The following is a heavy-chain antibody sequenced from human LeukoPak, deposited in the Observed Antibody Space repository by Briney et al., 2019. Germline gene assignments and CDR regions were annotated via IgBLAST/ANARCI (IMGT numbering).Heavy chain of an antibody. Sequence: GGSLRLSCVASGFTVSSNYMSWVRQAPGKGLEWVSVIYSGGSTYYADSVKGRFTISRDNSKNTLYLQMNSLRAEDTAVYYCAREKQQLDGMDVWGQGTTVTVSS. CDR3: AREKQQLDGMDV. CDR2: IYSGGST. J-gene: IGHJ6*02. D-gene: IGHD6-13*01. CDR1: GFTVSSNY. V-gene: IGHV3-66*01.